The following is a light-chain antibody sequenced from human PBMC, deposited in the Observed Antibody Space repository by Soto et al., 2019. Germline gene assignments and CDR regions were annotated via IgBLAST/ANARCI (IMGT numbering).Light chain of an antibody. V-gene: IGLV2-23*01. J-gene: IGLJ3*02. CDR1: INDVGTYNL. CDR2: EAN. CDR3: CSYAGSPLV. Sequence: QSALTQPASVSGSPGQSITISCTGTINDVGTYNLVSWYQQLPGKAPKLMIYEANKRPSGVSNRFSGSKSGNTASLTISGLQAEDEADYYCCSYAGSPLVFGGGTKVTVL.